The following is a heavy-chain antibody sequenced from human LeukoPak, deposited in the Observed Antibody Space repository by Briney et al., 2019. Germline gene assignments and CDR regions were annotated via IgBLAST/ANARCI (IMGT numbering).Heavy chain of an antibody. CDR2: IYHSGST. CDR1: GYSISSGYY. Sequence: SETLSLTCTVSGYSISSGYYWGWIRQPPGKGLEWIGSIYHSGSTYYNPSLKSRVTISVDTSKNQFSLKLSSVTAADTAVYYCARHFAPEAWFQAPWGQGTLVTVSS. J-gene: IGHJ5*02. D-gene: IGHD3-10*01. V-gene: IGHV4-38-2*02. CDR3: ARHFAPEAWFQAP.